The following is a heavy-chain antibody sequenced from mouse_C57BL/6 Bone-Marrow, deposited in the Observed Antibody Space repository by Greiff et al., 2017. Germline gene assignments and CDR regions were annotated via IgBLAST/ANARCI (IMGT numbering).Heavy chain of an antibody. CDR3: ARDYYGSSYDY. J-gene: IGHJ2*01. CDR2: IDPSDSYT. Sequence: VQLQQSGAELVKPGASVKLSCKASGYTFTEYTIHWVKQRPGQGLEWIGVIDPSDSYTNYNQKFKGKATLTVDTSSSTAYMQLSSLTSEDSAVYYCARDYYGSSYDYWGQGTTLTVSS. D-gene: IGHD1-1*01. CDR1: GYTFTEYT. V-gene: IGHV1-59*01.